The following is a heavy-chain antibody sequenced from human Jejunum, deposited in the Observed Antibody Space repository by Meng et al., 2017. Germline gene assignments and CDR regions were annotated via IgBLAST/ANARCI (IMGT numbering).Heavy chain of an antibody. Sequence: SETLSLTCTVSGGSISSYYWSWIRQPAGKGLEWIGRVYSSGSINHNPSFMSRVTMSVDTSKNQFSLKMSSVTAADTAVYYCARDTTVVRGVIFAYWGQGRLVTVSS. CDR1: GGSISSYY. CDR3: ARDTTVVRGVIFAY. CDR2: VYSSGSI. D-gene: IGHD3-10*01. V-gene: IGHV4-4*07. J-gene: IGHJ4*02.